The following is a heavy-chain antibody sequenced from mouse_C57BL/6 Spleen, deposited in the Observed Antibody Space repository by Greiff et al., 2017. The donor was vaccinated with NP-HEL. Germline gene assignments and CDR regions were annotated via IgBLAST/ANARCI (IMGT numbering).Heavy chain of an antibody. J-gene: IGHJ1*03. CDR2: INYDGSST. D-gene: IGHD2-2*01. Sequence: EVKLVESEGGLVQPGSSMKLSCTASGFTFSDYYMAWVRQVPEKGLEWVANINYDGSSTYYLDSLKSRFIISRDNAKNILYLQMSSLKSEDTATYYCARADNYGYDFDVWGTGTTVTVSS. V-gene: IGHV5-16*01. CDR1: GFTFSDYY. CDR3: ARADNYGYDFDV.